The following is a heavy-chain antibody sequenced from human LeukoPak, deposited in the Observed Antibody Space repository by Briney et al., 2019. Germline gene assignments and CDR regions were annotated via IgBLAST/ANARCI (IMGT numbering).Heavy chain of an antibody. D-gene: IGHD3-16*01. CDR1: GGTFISYA. V-gene: IGHV1-69*13. Sequence: SVKVSCKASGGTFISYAISWVRQAPGQGLEWMGGIIPIFGTASYAQKFQGRVTITADESTSTVYVELSSLRSEDTAVYYCARDRQGWGPDYYYYGMDVWGQGTTVTVSS. J-gene: IGHJ6*02. CDR2: IIPIFGTA. CDR3: ARDRQGWGPDYYYYGMDV.